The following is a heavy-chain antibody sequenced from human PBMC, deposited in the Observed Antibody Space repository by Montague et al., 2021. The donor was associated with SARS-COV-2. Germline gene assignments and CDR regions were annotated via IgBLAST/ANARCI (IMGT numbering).Heavy chain of an antibody. V-gene: IGHV4-59*08. CDR3: TRLSLGWNTD. Sequence: SETLSLTCTVPGYSMTDSYWSWIRQPPGNGLEYIGYIYFSGSTNYNPSLKSRLTISVDTSKNQFSLKLSSVTAADTAVYFCTRLSLGWNTDWGQGTLVTVSS. CDR2: IYFSGST. D-gene: IGHD1-1*01. CDR1: GYSMTDSY. J-gene: IGHJ1*01.